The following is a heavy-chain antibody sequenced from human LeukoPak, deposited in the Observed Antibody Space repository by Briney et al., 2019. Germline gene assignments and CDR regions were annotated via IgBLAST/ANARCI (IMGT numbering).Heavy chain of an antibody. CDR2: IKQDGSVQ. V-gene: IGHV3-7*01. CDR1: KFTFSSYW. Sequence: GGSLRLSCAASKFTFSSYWMSWVRQAPGKGLEWVANIKQDGSVQFYMDSLRGRFSVSRDNAKNSLYLQMNGLRVEDTAVYYCTRLQIAVAGPNWFDPWGQGTLVTVSS. CDR3: TRLQIAVAGPNWFDP. J-gene: IGHJ5*02. D-gene: IGHD6-19*01.